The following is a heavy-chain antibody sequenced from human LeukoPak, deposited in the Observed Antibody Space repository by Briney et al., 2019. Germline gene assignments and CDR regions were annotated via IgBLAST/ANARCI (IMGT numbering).Heavy chain of an antibody. D-gene: IGHD6-13*01. Sequence: SVKVSCKASGYTFTGYYMHWVRQAPGQGLEWMGWINPHTGGTNYAQKFQGRVTMTRDASITTVYMELTRLRSDDTAVYYCARDSSSSWYGPAKYFFDYWGQGTLVTVSS. J-gene: IGHJ4*02. CDR1: GYTFTGYY. V-gene: IGHV1-2*02. CDR2: INPHTGGT. CDR3: ARDSSSSWYGPAKYFFDY.